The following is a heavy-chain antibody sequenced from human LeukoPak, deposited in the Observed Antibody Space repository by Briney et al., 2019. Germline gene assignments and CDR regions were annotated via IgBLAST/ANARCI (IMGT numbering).Heavy chain of an antibody. CDR1: GYTFTGYY. CDR3: ATQRGSYLWGTDFDY. D-gene: IGHD3-16*01. Sequence: AASVKVSCKASGYTFTGYYMYWVRQAPGQGLEWMGWINPNSGDTKYSQKFQGRVTMTRDTSISTAYMELSRLRSDDTAVYYCATQRGSYLWGTDFDYWGQGTLVTVSS. V-gene: IGHV1-2*02. CDR2: INPNSGDT. J-gene: IGHJ4*02.